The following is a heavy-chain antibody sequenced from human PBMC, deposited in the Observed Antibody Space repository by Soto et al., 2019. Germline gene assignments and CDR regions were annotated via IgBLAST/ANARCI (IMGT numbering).Heavy chain of an antibody. J-gene: IGHJ6*02. D-gene: IGHD3-10*01. Sequence: PGGSLRLSCAASGFTFSSYGMHWVRQAPGKGLVWVSRINSDGSSTSYADSVKGRFTISRDNAKNTLYLQMNSLRAEDTAVYYCARDRAGDHLASYGMDVWGQGTTVTVSS. CDR2: INSDGSST. CDR3: ARDRAGDHLASYGMDV. CDR1: GFTFSSYG. V-gene: IGHV3-74*01.